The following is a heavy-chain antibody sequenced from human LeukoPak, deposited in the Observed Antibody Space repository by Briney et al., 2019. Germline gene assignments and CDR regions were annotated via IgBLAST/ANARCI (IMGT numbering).Heavy chain of an antibody. CDR2: IWYDGSNK. D-gene: IGHD6-19*01. CDR3: AKSKIAVAGTGWYFDL. J-gene: IGHJ2*01. CDR1: GFTFSSYG. V-gene: IGHV3-33*06. Sequence: PGGSLRLSCAASGFTFSSYGMHWVRQAPGKGLECVAVIWYDGSNKYYADSVKGRFTISRDNSKNTLYLQMNSLRAEDTAVYYCAKSKIAVAGTGWYFDLWGRGTLVTVSS.